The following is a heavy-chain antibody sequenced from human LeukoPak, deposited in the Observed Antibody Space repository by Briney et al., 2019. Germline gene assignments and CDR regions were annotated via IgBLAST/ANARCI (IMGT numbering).Heavy chain of an antibody. CDR1: GFTFSSYW. D-gene: IGHD4-17*01. J-gene: IGHJ3*02. Sequence: GGSLRLSCAASGFTFSSYWMSWVRQAPGKGLEWVANIKQDGSEKYYVDSVKGRFTISRDNAKNSLYLQMNSLRAEDTAVYYCARLNDYGDFDAFDIWGQGTMVTVSS. CDR3: ARLNDYGDFDAFDI. V-gene: IGHV3-7*01. CDR2: IKQDGSEK.